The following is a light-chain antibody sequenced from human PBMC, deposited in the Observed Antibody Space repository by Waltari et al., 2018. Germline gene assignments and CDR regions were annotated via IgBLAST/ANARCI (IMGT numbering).Light chain of an antibody. J-gene: IGKJ4*01. V-gene: IGKV3-15*01. CDR1: LSVRTE. CDR2: GAS. Sequence: TVLTQSPATLSVSPGMRASLSCRASLSVRTELAWYQQKPGQAPRLLIYGASTRAAGVPARFSGSWSGTEFTLTVSSLQPEDSAVYYCQQYNNSPLSFGGGTKVQIK. CDR3: QQYNNSPLS.